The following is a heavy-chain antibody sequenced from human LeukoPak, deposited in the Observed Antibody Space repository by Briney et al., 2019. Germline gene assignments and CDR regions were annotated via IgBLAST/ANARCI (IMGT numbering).Heavy chain of an antibody. J-gene: IGHJ6*02. CDR3: AKDTHPMGGVGYCSSTSCYEYYYYGMDV. CDR1: GFTFDDYA. D-gene: IGHD2-2*01. V-gene: IGHV3-9*01. CDR2: ISWNSGSI. Sequence: PGRSLRLSCAASGFTFDDYAMHWVRQAPGKGLEWVSGISWNSGSIGYADSVKGRFTISRDNAKNSLYLQMNSLRAEDTALYYCAKDTHPMGGVGYCSSTSCYEYYYYGMDVWGQGTTVTVSS.